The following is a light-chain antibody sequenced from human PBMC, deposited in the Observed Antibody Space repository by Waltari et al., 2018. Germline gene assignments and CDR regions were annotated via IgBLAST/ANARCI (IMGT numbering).Light chain of an antibody. J-gene: IGLJ1*01. V-gene: IGLV1-40*01. Sequence: QSVLTQPPSVSGAPGQRVTISRTGSSSNIGAGSDVHWYQQLPGTAPKLLTYGNSNRPSGVPDRFSGSKSGTSASLAITGLQAEDEADYYCQSYDSSLSGSGVFGTGTKVTVL. CDR1: SSNIGAGSD. CDR3: QSYDSSLSGSGV. CDR2: GNS.